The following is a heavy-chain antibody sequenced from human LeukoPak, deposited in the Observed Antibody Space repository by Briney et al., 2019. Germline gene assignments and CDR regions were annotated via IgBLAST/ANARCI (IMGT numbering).Heavy chain of an antibody. CDR3: ARGAWSSMAAPLDY. D-gene: IGHD6-6*01. Sequence: GGSLRLSCSASGFTLSSFDVHWVRQAPGKGLEWLSYIISTSSTIFYADSVKGRFTTSRDNAKNSLYLQMNSLRAEDTAVYYCARGAWSSMAAPLDYWGQGTLVTVSS. CDR2: IISTSSTI. CDR1: GFTLSSFD. J-gene: IGHJ4*02. V-gene: IGHV3-48*03.